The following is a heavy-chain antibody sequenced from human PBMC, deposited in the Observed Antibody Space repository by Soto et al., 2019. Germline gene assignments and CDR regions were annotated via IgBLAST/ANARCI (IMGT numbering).Heavy chain of an antibody. D-gene: IGHD2-8*02. CDR3: ARGRYWDY. CDR2: ISAHNGNT. Sequence: QVHLVQSGAEVKKPGASVKVSCKGSGYGFTTYGITWVRQAPGQGLEWMAWISAHNGNTNYAQKLQGRVTVTRDTSTSTAEMELRSLRSDGAAVYYCARGRYWDYWGQGALVTVSS. CDR1: GYGFTTYG. J-gene: IGHJ4*02. V-gene: IGHV1-18*01.